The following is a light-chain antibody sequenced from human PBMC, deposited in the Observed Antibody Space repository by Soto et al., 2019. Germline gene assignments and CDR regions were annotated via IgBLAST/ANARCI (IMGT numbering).Light chain of an antibody. Sequence: DIQMTQSPSSLSASVGDRVTITCRASQSISSYLNGYQQKPGKAPKLLIYAASSLQSGVPSRFSGSGSGTDFTLTISSLQPEDFATYYCQQSYSTSITFDQGTRLEIK. V-gene: IGKV1-39*01. CDR1: QSISSY. CDR3: QQSYSTSIT. J-gene: IGKJ5*01. CDR2: AAS.